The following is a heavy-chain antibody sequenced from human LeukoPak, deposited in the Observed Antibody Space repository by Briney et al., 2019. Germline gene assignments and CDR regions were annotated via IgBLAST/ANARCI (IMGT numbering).Heavy chain of an antibody. CDR1: GFTFSSYA. J-gene: IGHJ4*02. CDR2: ISGSGGST. V-gene: IGHV3-23*01. D-gene: IGHD3-22*01. CDR3: ANQYYYDSSGYYYFDY. Sequence: GGSLRLSCAASGFTFSSYAMSWVRQAPGKGLEWVSAISGSGGSTYYADSVKGRFTISRDNYKNTLYLQMNSLRAEDTAVYYCANQYYYDSSGYYYFDYWGQGTLVTVSS.